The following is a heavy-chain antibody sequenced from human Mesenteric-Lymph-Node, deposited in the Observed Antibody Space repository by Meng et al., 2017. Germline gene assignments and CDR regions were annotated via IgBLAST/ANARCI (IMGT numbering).Heavy chain of an antibody. J-gene: IGHJ6*02. V-gene: IGHV4-31*03. CDR2: IYYSGST. D-gene: IGHD2-15*01. CDR1: GGSISSGGYY. Sequence: SETLSLTCTVSGGSISSGGYYWSWIRQHPGKGLEWIGYIYYSGSTYYNPSLKSRVTISVDTSKNQFSLKLSSVTAADTAVYYCARGIYCSGGSCLLEGYYYYGMDVWGQGTTVTVSS. CDR3: ARGIYCSGGSCLLEGYYYYGMDV.